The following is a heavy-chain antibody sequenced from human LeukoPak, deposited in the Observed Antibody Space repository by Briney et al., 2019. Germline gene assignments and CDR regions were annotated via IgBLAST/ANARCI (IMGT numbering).Heavy chain of an antibody. V-gene: IGHV3-64*01. CDR2: ISSNGGST. CDR1: GFTFSSYA. Sequence: GGSLRLSCAASGFTFSSYAMHWVRQAPGKGLEYVSAISSNGGSTYYANSVKGRFTISRDNSKNTLYLQMGCLRAEDMAVYYCARDPQYYYGMDVWGQGTTVTVSS. CDR3: ARDPQYYYGMDV. J-gene: IGHJ6*02.